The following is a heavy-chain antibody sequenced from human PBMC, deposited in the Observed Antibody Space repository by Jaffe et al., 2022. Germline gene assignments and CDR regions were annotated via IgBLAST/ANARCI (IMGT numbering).Heavy chain of an antibody. CDR3: ARGTRGWSMEVRPRATYYFDY. CDR2: INHSGST. V-gene: IGHV4-34*01. Sequence: QVQLQQWGAGLLKPSETLSLTCAVYGGSFSGYYWSWIRQPPGKGLEWIGEINHSGSTNYNPSLKSRVTISVDTSKNQFSLKLSSVTAADTAVYYCARGTRGWSMEVRPRATYYFDYWGQGTLVTVSS. J-gene: IGHJ4*02. CDR1: GGSFSGYY. D-gene: IGHD6-19*01.